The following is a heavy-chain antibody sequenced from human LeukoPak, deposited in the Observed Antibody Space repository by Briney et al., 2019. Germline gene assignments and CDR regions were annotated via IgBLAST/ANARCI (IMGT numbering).Heavy chain of an antibody. J-gene: IGHJ4*02. CDR3: ARVNGRARDYGHNDY. CDR1: GFTFSSYA. Sequence: PGGSLRLSCAASGFTFSSYAMHWVRQAPGKGLEWVAVISYDGSNKYYADSVKGRFTISRDNSKNTLYLQMNSLRAEDTAVYYCARVNGRARDYGHNDYWGQGTLVTVSS. D-gene: IGHD4-17*01. CDR2: ISYDGSNK. V-gene: IGHV3-30-3*01.